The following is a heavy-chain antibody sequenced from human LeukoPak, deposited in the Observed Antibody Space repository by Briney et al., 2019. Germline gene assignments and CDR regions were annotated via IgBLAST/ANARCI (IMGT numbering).Heavy chain of an antibody. D-gene: IGHD1-26*01. CDR1: GGSISSGSYY. J-gene: IGHJ3*02. CDR2: IYTSGST. Sequence: PSETLSLTCTVSGGSISSGSYYWSWIRQPAGKGLEWIGRIYTSGSTNYNPSLKSRVTISVDTSKNQFSLKLSSVTAADTAVYYCARDRRYSGSDVVAFDIWGQGTMVTVSS. CDR3: ARDRRYSGSDVVAFDI. V-gene: IGHV4-61*02.